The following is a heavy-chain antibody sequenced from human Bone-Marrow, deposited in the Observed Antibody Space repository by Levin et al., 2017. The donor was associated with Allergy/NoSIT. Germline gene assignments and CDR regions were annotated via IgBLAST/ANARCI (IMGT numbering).Heavy chain of an antibody. CDR1: GGSISSGGYY. D-gene: IGHD2-8*01. CDR2: IYYSGST. Sequence: SETLSLTCTVSGGSISSGGYYWSWIRQHPGKGLEWIGYIYYSGSTYYNPSLKSRVTISVDTSKNQFSLKLSSVTAADTAVYYCARLAPLNPSNCTNGVCYHTGFDYWGQGTLVTVSS. J-gene: IGHJ4*02. CDR3: ARLAPLNPSNCTNGVCYHTGFDY. V-gene: IGHV4-31*03.